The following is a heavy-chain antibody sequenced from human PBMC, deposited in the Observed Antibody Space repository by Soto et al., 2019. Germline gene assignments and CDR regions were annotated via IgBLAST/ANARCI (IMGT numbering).Heavy chain of an antibody. CDR2: ISRSGST. Sequence: QLQLQESGSGLVKPSQTLSLTCTVSGGSITSGNSYSWSWIRQPPGKGLGWIGSISRSGSTSYNPSLKCRVTTSVDKSKNQFSLKLSSVAAADTAVYYCARAVAPYLGTWFDPWGQGTLVIVAS. J-gene: IGHJ5*02. CDR3: ARAVAPYLGTWFDP. V-gene: IGHV4-30-2*01. CDR1: GGSITSGNSYS. D-gene: IGHD3-16*01.